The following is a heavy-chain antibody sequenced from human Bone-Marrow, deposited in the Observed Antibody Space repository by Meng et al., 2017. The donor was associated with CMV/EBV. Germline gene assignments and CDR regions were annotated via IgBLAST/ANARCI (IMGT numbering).Heavy chain of an antibody. D-gene: IGHD4-11*01. J-gene: IGHJ5*02. Sequence: GESLKISCAASGFTFSGSAMHWVRQASGKGLEWVGRIRSKANSYATAYAASVKGRFTISRDDSKNTAYLQMNSLKTEDTAVYYCTRPPTVTDPRASWGQGTLVTVSS. CDR3: TRPPTVTDPRAS. CDR2: IRSKANSYAT. CDR1: GFTFSGSA. V-gene: IGHV3-73*01.